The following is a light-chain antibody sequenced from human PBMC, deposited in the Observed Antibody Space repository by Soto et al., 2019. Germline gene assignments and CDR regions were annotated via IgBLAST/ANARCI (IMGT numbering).Light chain of an antibody. CDR2: GAT. Sequence: EIVLTQSPGTLSLSPGERATLSCRASQSVSINYLAWYQQTRGQAPRLLIYGATSRATGIPDRFSGSGSGTVFPLTISRLEPEDFAVYYCQQFGSSPETFGQGTKVEIK. V-gene: IGKV3-20*01. CDR1: QSVSINY. CDR3: QQFGSSPET. J-gene: IGKJ1*01.